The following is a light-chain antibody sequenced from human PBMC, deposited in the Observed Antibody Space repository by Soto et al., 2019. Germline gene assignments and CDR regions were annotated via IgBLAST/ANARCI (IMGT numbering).Light chain of an antibody. CDR1: SGDVGGYNY. Sequence: QSALTQPASVSESPGQSITISCTGSSGDVGGYNYVSWYQQHPGKAPKLMIYDVSNRPSGVSNRFSGSKSGNTASLTISGLQAEDEADYYCSSYTTSSALYVFGTGTKVTVL. J-gene: IGLJ1*01. CDR2: DVS. CDR3: SSYTTSSALYV. V-gene: IGLV2-14*01.